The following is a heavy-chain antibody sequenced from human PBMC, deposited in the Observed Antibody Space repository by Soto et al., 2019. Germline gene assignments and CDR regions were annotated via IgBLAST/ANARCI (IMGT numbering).Heavy chain of an antibody. D-gene: IGHD3-22*01. CDR3: ARVNYDSSGYYFDY. CDR2: IKEDGSEK. CDR1: GFTFSSYW. Sequence: PGGSLRLSCAASGFTFSSYWMSWVRQAPGKGLEWVANIKEDGSEKYYVDSVKGRFTISRDSAKNSLYLQMNSLRAEDTAVYYCARVNYDSSGYYFDYWGQGTLVTFS. V-gene: IGHV3-7*01. J-gene: IGHJ4*02.